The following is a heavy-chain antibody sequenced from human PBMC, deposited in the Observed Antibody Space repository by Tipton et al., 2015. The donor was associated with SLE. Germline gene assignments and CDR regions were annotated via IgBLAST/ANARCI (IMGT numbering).Heavy chain of an antibody. Sequence: GSLRLSCAASGFTFSNAWMSWVRQAPGKGLEWVGRIKSKTDGGTTDYAAPVKGRFTSSRDDSKNTLYLQMNSLKTEDTAVYYCTTVGYGDYFYYYGMDVWGQGTTVTVSS. CDR1: GFTFSNAW. V-gene: IGHV3-15*01. D-gene: IGHD4-17*01. CDR3: TTVGYGDYFYYYGMDV. CDR2: IKSKTDGGTT. J-gene: IGHJ6*01.